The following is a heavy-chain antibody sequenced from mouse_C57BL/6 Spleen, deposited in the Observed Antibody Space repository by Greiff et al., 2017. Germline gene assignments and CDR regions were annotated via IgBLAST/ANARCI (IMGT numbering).Heavy chain of an antibody. V-gene: IGHV1-18*01. CDR1: GYTFTDYN. CDR3: ARWNYSNLYAMDD. Sequence: VQLQQSGPELVKPGASVKIPCKASGYTFTDYNMDWVKQSHGKSLEWIGDINPNNGGTIYNQKFKGKATLTVDKSSSTAYMVLRSLTSEDTAVYCCARWNYSNLYAMDDWGQGTSVTVSS. D-gene: IGHD2-5*01. CDR2: INPNNGGT. J-gene: IGHJ4*01.